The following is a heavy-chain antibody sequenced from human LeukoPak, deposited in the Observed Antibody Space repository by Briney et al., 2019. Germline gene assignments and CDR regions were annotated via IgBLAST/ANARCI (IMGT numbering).Heavy chain of an antibody. Sequence: GGSLRLSCAASGFTFRNSWMHWVRQAPGKGLEWVGRIKSKTDGGTTDYAAPVQGRFTISREDSKNTLYLQMNSLKTEDTAVCYCTSVSGYEGLFDDWGQGTLVTVSS. J-gene: IGHJ4*02. D-gene: IGHD5-12*01. V-gene: IGHV3-15*01. CDR2: IKSKTDGGTT. CDR3: TSVSGYEGLFDD. CDR1: GFTFRNSW.